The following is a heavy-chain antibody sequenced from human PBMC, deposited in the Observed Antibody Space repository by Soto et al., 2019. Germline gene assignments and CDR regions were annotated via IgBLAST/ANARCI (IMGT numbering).Heavy chain of an antibody. CDR3: AKDFGYSYRRYYYYYGMDV. CDR2: ISYDGSNK. J-gene: IGHJ6*02. V-gene: IGHV3-30*18. Sequence: GGSLRLSCAASGFTFSSYGMHWVRQAPGKGLEWVAVISYDGSNKYYADSVKGRFTISRDNSKNTLYLQMNSLRAEDTAVYYCAKDFGYSYRRYYYYYGMDVWGQGTMVTVSS. D-gene: IGHD5-18*01. CDR1: GFTFSSYG.